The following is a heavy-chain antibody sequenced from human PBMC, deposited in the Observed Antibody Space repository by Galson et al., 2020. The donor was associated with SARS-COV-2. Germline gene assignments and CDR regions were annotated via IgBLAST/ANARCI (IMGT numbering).Heavy chain of an antibody. V-gene: IGHV3-9*01. J-gene: IGHJ4*02. CDR1: GFTFDDYA. Sequence: SLKISCAASGFTFDDYAMHWVRQAPGKGLEWVSGISWNSGSIGYADSVKGRFTISRDNAKNSLYLQMNSLRAEDTALYYCAKDNSDGYPTYYFDYWGQGTLVTVSS. D-gene: IGHD5-18*01. CDR2: ISWNSGSI. CDR3: AKDNSDGYPTYYFDY.